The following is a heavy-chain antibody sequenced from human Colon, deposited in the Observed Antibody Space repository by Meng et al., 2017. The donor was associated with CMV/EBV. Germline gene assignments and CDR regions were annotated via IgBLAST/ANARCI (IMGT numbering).Heavy chain of an antibody. D-gene: IGHD2-2*02. CDR3: ARGSYTTSYEVDY. Sequence: EVRLLGSGGGLAKPGGSLRLTCATSGFTFSTYAMSWVRQAPGKGLEWVSAISGGGDSTHYADSVQGRFTISRDGSTNTLSLQMNGLRADDTAVYYCARGSYTTSYEVDYWGQGTLVTVSS. J-gene: IGHJ4*02. CDR1: GFTFSTYA. V-gene: IGHV3-23*01. CDR2: ISGGGDST.